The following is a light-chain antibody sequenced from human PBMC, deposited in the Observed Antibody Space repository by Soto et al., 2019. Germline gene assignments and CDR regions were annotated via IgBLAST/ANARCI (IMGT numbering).Light chain of an antibody. J-gene: IGKJ5*01. CDR3: QQRADWPIT. Sequence: EIVMTQSPATLSVSPGERATLSFRASQSVSSNLAWYQQKPGQAPRLLIYGASTRATGIPARFSGSGSGTDFTLTISSLEPDDFAVYYCQQRADWPITFGQGTRLEIK. CDR2: GAS. V-gene: IGKV3-15*01. CDR1: QSVSSN.